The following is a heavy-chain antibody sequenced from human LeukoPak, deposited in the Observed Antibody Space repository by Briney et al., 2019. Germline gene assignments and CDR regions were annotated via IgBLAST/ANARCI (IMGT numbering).Heavy chain of an antibody. J-gene: IGHJ5*02. V-gene: IGHV3-23*01. CDR2: ISGSGGST. CDR1: GFTFSSYA. Sequence: PGGSLRLSCAASGFTFSSYAMSWVRQAPGKGLEWVSAISGSGGSTYYADSVKGRFTISRDNSKNTLYLQMNSLRAEDTAAYYCAKSRSSGWYGRFDPWGQGTLVTVSS. D-gene: IGHD6-19*01. CDR3: AKSRSSGWYGRFDP.